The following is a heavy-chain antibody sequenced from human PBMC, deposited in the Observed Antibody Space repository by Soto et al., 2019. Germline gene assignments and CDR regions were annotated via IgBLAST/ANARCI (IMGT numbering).Heavy chain of an antibody. CDR3: ARETTSQSLDY. V-gene: IGHV1-24*01. D-gene: IGHD1-7*01. CDR2: FGREDGET. J-gene: IGHJ4*02. CDR1: GYTLTELS. Sequence: ASVKVSCEVSGYTLTELSVHCVRQAPGKGLEWMGGFGREDGETFYAQTLQGRVTMTTDTSTSTAYMELRSLRSDDTAVYYCARETTSQSLDYWGQGTQVTVSS.